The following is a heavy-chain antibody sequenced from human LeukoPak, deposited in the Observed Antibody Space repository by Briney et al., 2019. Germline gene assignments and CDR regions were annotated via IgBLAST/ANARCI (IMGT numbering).Heavy chain of an antibody. CDR1: EFTFDSYA. CDR3: AKTSVSSGWPELFDF. J-gene: IGHJ4*02. Sequence: PGGSLRLSCAASEFTFDSYAMNWVRQAPGKGLEWVSAISGSGANTYHANPVKGRFTISRDNSKSTLFLQMDSLRAEDTAIYYCAKTSVSSGWPELFDFWGQGTLVTVSS. CDR2: ISGSGANT. D-gene: IGHD6-19*01. V-gene: IGHV3-23*01.